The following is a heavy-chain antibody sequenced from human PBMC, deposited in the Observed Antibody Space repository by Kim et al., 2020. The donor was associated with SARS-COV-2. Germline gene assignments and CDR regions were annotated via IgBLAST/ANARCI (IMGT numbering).Heavy chain of an antibody. V-gene: IGHV3-23*01. CDR2: IDGGDGTT. CDR1: GFTFTGHA. D-gene: IGHD2-21*01. J-gene: IGHJ4*02. CDR3: LKGGWGWIWDY. Sequence: GGSLRLSCTTSGFTFTGHAMSWVRQAPGKGLEWVSSIDGGDGTTYYVDSVKGRFSISRDDSKNTLYLLMSDLRADDTATYYCLKGGWGWIWDYWGQGTLV.